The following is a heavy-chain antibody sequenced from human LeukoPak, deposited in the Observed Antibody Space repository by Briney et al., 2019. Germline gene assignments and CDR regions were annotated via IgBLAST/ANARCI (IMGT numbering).Heavy chain of an antibody. CDR2: IYYRGST. CDR3: ARSLDY. J-gene: IGHJ4*02. V-gene: IGHV4-39*01. CDR1: GGSISSSSYY. Sequence: SETLSLTCTVSGGSISSSSYYWGWIRQPPGKGLEWIGSIYYRGSTYYNPSLKSRVTISVDTSKNQFSLKLSPVTAADTAVYYCARSLDYWGQGTLVTVSS.